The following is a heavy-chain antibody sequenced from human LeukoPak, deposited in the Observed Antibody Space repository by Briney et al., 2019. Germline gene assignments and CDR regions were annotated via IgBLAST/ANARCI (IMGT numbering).Heavy chain of an antibody. CDR2: IIPIFGTA. CDR3: ASRSVGHDSIPAAMYHWFDP. V-gene: IGHV1-69*05. J-gene: IGHJ5*02. CDR1: GGTFSSYA. Sequence: GASVKVSCKASGGTFSSYAISWVRQAPGQGLEWMGGIIPIFGTANYAQKFQGRVTITTDESTSTAYMELSSLRSEDTAVYYCASRSVGHDSIPAAMYHWFDPWGQEPWSPSPQ. D-gene: IGHD2-2*01.